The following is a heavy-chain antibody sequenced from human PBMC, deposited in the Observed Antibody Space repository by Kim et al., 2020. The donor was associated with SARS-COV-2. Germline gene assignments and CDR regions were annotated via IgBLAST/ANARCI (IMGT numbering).Heavy chain of an antibody. CDR2: IYYSGST. V-gene: IGHV4-59*13. D-gene: IGHD6-19*01. CDR3: ARDFLSGAPDW. Sequence: SETLSLTFTVSGGSISSYYWSWIRQPPGKGLEWIGYIYYSGSTNYNPSLKSRVTISVDTSKNQFSLKLSSVTAADTAVYYCARDFLSGAPDWWGQGTLVTVSS. CDR1: GGSISSYY. J-gene: IGHJ4*02.